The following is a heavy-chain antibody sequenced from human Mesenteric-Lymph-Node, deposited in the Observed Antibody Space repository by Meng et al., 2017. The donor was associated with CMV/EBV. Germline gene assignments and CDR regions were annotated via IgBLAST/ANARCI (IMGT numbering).Heavy chain of an antibody. CDR2: INHSGTT. V-gene: IGHV4-34*01. CDR1: WSVSGYF. Sequence: WSVSGYFWTWIRQSTGKGLEWLGEINHSGTTNYNPSLKSRITIAVDTSKNQFSLNLRSVTATDTAVYYCARGFRNYFETSGHYYRFWGQGTLVTVSS. J-gene: IGHJ4*02. D-gene: IGHD3-22*01. CDR3: ARGFRNYFETSGHYYRF.